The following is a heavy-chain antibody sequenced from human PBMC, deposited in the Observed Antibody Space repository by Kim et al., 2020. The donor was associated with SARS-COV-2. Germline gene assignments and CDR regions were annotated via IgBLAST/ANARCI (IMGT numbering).Heavy chain of an antibody. J-gene: IGHJ4*02. CDR2: IYYSGST. V-gene: IGHV4-31*03. CDR3: ARSGWLAFDY. Sequence: SETLSLTCTVSGGSISSGGYYWSWIRQHPGKGLEWIGYIYYSGSTYYNPSLKSRVTISVDTSKNQFSLKLSSVTAADTAVYYCARSGWLAFDYWGQGTLVTVSS. D-gene: IGHD3-22*01. CDR1: GGSISSGGYY.